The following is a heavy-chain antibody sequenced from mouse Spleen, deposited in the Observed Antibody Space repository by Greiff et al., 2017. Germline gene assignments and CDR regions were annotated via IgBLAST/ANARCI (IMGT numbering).Heavy chain of an antibody. Sequence: EVQLQQSGPVLVKPGASVKMSCKASGYTFTDYYMNWVKQSHGKSLEWIGVINPYNGGTSYNQKFKGKATLTVDKSSITAYMELNSLTSEDSAVYYCARDGPWFAYWGQGTLVTVSA. D-gene: IGHD2-3*01. J-gene: IGHJ3*01. CDR1: GYTFTDYY. V-gene: IGHV1-19*01. CDR2: INPYNGGT. CDR3: ARDGPWFAY.